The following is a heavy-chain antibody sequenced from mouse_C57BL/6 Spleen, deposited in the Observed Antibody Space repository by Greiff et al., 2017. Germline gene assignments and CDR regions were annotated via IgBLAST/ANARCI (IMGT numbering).Heavy chain of an antibody. V-gene: IGHV8-12*01. D-gene: IGHD2-4*01. CDR2: IYWDDDK. CDR1: GFSLSTSGMG. CDR3: ARSYDYDVGYAMDY. J-gene: IGHJ4*01. Sequence: QVTLKESGPGILQSSQTLSLTCSFSGFSLSTSGMGVSWIRQPSGKGLEWLAHIYWDDDKRYTPSLKSRLTISKDTSRNQVFLKITSVDTADTATYYCARSYDYDVGYAMDYWGQGTSVTVSS.